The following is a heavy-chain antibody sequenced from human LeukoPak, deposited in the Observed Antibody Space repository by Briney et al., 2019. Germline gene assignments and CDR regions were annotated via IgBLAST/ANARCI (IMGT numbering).Heavy chain of an antibody. CDR1: GFTLNNYLA. CDR3: VSNWMDL. V-gene: IGHV3-30-3*01. J-gene: IGHJ5*02. CDR2: LSADGNAK. Sequence: GGSLRLSCIASGFTLNNYLAMDLVPQAPGKGLEWVAALSADGNAKFYADSVKGRFTISRDNAKNTLHLQMDSLTVEDTAGYCAVSNWMDLWGQGTLVTVSS. D-gene: IGHD6-19*01.